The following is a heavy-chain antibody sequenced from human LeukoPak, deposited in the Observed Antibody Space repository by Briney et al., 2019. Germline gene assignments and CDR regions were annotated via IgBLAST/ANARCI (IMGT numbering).Heavy chain of an antibody. CDR1: GYTFTGYY. CDR3: ATDNWNSFDY. Sequence: ASVKVSCKASGYTFTGYYIHWVRQVPGQGLEWMGWINPNSGGTNYAQKFQGRVTMTTDTSTSTAYMEVRSLRSDDTAMYYCATDNWNSFDYWGQGTLVTVSS. D-gene: IGHD1-7*01. J-gene: IGHJ4*02. CDR2: INPNSGGT. V-gene: IGHV1-2*02.